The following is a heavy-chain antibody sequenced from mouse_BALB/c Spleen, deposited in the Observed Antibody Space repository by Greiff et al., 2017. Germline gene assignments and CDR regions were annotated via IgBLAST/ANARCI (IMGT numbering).Heavy chain of an antibody. V-gene: IGHV2-5-1*01. CDR2: IWRGGST. Sequence: QVQLQQSGPSLVQPSQSLSITCTVSGFSLTSYGVHWVRQSPGKGLEWLGVIWRGGSTDYNEAFMSRLSITKDNSKSQVFFKMNSLQADDTAIYYCAKRGYGSSYAMDYWGQGTSVTVSS. J-gene: IGHJ4*01. CDR1: GFSLTSYG. CDR3: AKRGYGSSYAMDY. D-gene: IGHD1-1*01.